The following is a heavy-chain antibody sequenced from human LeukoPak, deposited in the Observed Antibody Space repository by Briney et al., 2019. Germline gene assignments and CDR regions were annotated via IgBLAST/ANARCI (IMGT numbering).Heavy chain of an antibody. J-gene: IGHJ6*03. D-gene: IGHD3-3*01. V-gene: IGHV3-30*02. Sequence: GGSLRLSCAASGFTFSSYGMHWVRQAPGKGLEWVAFIRYDGSNKYYADSVKGRFTISRDNSKNTLYLQMNSLRAEDTAVYYCAKVMYYDFWSGYHGYMDVWGKGTTVTVSS. CDR2: IRYDGSNK. CDR1: GFTFSSYG. CDR3: AKVMYYDFWSGYHGYMDV.